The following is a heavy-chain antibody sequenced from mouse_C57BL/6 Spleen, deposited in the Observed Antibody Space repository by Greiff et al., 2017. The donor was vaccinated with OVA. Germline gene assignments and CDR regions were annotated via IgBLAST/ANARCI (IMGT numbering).Heavy chain of an antibody. D-gene: IGHD2-5*01. CDR1: GYAFSSYW. V-gene: IGHV1-80*01. CDR2: IYPGDGDT. Sequence: VQLQQSGAELVKPGASVKISCKASGYAFSSYWMNWVKQRPGKGLEWIGQIYPGDGDTNYNGKFKGKATLTADKSSSTAYMQLSSLTSEDSAVYFCARKGLYSNNYAMDYWGQGTSVTVSS. CDR3: ARKGLYSNNYAMDY. J-gene: IGHJ4*01.